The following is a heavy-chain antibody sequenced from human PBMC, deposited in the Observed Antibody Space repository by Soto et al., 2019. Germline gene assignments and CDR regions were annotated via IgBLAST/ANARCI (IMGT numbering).Heavy chain of an antibody. CDR2: ISAYNADT. CDR3: ARVATYYDFWSGYYDYYYYGMDV. D-gene: IGHD3-3*01. CDR1: GDTFTSYG. Sequence: ASARVSCKASGDTFTSYGISWVRQAPGQGRERMELISAYNADTNYAQKLQRRVTMTTDTSTSTAYMELRSLRSDDTAVYYCARVATYYDFWSGYYDYYYYGMDVWGQGTTVTVSS. V-gene: IGHV1-18*01. J-gene: IGHJ6*02.